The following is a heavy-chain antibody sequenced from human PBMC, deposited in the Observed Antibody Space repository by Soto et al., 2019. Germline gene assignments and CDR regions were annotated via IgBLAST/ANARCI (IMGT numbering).Heavy chain of an antibody. CDR3: ARCEYSSSSGFGAFDI. Sequence: SETLSLTCTVSGGSISSSSYYWGWIRQPPGKGLEWIGYIYYSGSTYYNPSLKSRVTISVDTSKNQFSLKLSSVTAADTAVYYCARCEYSSSSGFGAFDIWGQGTMVTVS. J-gene: IGHJ3*02. CDR2: IYYSGST. D-gene: IGHD6-6*01. CDR1: GGSISSSSYY. V-gene: IGHV4-31*03.